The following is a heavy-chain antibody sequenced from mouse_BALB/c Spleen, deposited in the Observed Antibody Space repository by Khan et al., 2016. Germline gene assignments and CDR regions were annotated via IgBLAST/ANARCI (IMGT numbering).Heavy chain of an antibody. CDR1: GFTFSSFG. Sequence: EVELVESGGGLVQPGGSRKLSCAASGFTFSSFGMHWVRQAPDKGLEWVAYISGGSSTIFYADTVKGRFTISRDNPKNTLFLQMTRLRSEDTAMYFCARIYYGLYYAMDYWGQGTSVTVSS. D-gene: IGHD1-1*02. V-gene: IGHV5-17*02. CDR3: ARIYYGLYYAMDY. J-gene: IGHJ4*01. CDR2: ISGGSSTI.